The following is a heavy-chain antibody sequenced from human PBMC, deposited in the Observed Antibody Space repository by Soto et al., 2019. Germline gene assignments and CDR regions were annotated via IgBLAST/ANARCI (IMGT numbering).Heavy chain of an antibody. CDR3: ARHTRNQFDP. Sequence: QLQLQESGPGLVKPSETLSLTCTVSGDSMTSSSYYWGWIRQPPGKGLEWIGSIYYSERTSYNSGSTYYSPSLKSRVTISGDTSKRQFSLKLSSVTAADTAVYYCARHTRNQFDPWGQGTLVTVSS. CDR1: GDSMTSSSYY. CDR2: IYYSERTSYNSGST. V-gene: IGHV4-39*01. J-gene: IGHJ5*02.